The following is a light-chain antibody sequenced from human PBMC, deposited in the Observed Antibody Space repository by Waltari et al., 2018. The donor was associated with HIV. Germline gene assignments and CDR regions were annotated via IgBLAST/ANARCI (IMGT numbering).Light chain of an antibody. Sequence: QSALTQPASVSGSPGQSITIPCTGTSSDVGSYNLVSWYQQNPDKAPKLMIYAVSKRPSGVSNRFSGSKSGNTASLTISGLQAEDEAAYYCCSYAGSSTLIFGGGTKLTVL. V-gene: IGLV2-23*02. CDR2: AVS. CDR3: CSYAGSSTLI. J-gene: IGLJ2*01. CDR1: SSDVGSYNL.